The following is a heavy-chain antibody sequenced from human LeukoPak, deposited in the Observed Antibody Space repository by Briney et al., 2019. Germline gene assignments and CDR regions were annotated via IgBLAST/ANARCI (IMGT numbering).Heavy chain of an antibody. CDR1: GFTFSSYA. V-gene: IGHV3-23*01. Sequence: GGSLRLSCAASGFTFSSYAMSWVRQAPGKGLEWVSAISGSGGSTYYADSVKGRFTISRDNSKNTLYLQMNSLRAEDTAVYYCARDRSAAAGTNWFDPWGQGTLVTVSS. D-gene: IGHD6-13*01. CDR3: ARDRSAAAGTNWFDP. CDR2: ISGSGGST. J-gene: IGHJ5*02.